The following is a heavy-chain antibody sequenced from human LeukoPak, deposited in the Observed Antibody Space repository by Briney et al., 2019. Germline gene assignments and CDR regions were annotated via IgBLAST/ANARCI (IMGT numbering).Heavy chain of an antibody. CDR1: GYSITSTSF. V-gene: IGHV4-38-2*02. Sequence: PSETLSLTCSVSGYSITSTSFWAWIRQTPGKGREWIGSINHLGSAYYNPSLESRVTISVATSKNHFSPNLKSVTAADTAVYYCAREDGSSGYDDFWGQGTLVTVSS. CDR3: AREDGSSGYDDF. CDR2: INHLGSA. J-gene: IGHJ4*02. D-gene: IGHD5-12*01.